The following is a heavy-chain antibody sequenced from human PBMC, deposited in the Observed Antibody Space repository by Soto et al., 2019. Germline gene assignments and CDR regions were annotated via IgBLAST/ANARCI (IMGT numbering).Heavy chain of an antibody. CDR2: ILVDGRT. D-gene: IGHD2-8*02. V-gene: IGHV3-23*01. J-gene: IGHJ3*02. Sequence: GSLRLSCAASGFICSSYDMSWVRQAPGKGLEWVSTILVDGRTFYVDSVKGRFTISRDSSQNTVYLQMNSLTAGDTALYYCAKATATGGGAFDICGQGTMVTVS. CDR3: AKATATGGGAFDI. CDR1: GFICSSYD.